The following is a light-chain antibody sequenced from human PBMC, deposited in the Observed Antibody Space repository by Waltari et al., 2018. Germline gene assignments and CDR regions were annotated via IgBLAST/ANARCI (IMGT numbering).Light chain of an antibody. CDR1: QSVSYY. CDR3: QQRTNWPLT. V-gene: IGKV3-11*01. Sequence: EVELTQSPATLSLSPGERATLSCRASQSVSYYLAWYQQKPGQAPRLLIYDASNRATGIPARFSGSGSGTDFTLTISSLEPEDFAVYYCQQRTNWPLTFGGGTKVEI. CDR2: DAS. J-gene: IGKJ4*01.